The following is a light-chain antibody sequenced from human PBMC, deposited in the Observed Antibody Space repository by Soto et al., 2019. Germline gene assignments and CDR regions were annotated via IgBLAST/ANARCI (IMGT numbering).Light chain of an antibody. J-gene: IGKJ3*01. Sequence: EIVLTQSPGTLSLSPGERATLSCRASQSVSSSYLAWYKQKPGQAPRLLIYGASSRATGIPDRFSGSGSGTDFTLTISRLEPEDFAVYYCQQYDSSPPTFGPGTKVEIK. CDR3: QQYDSSPPT. CDR2: GAS. V-gene: IGKV3-20*01. CDR1: QSVSSSY.